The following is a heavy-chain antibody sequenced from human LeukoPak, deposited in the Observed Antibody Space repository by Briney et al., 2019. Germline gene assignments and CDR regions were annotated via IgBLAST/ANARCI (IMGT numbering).Heavy chain of an antibody. Sequence: GGSLRLSCAASGFTFSSYSMNWVRQAPGKGLEWVSVIYSGGSAYYADSVKGRFTISRDNSKNTLYLQMNSLRAEDTAVYYCARVGPHYGMDVWGQGTTVTVSS. CDR2: IYSGGSA. V-gene: IGHV3-53*01. CDR3: ARVGPHYGMDV. CDR1: GFTFSSYS. J-gene: IGHJ6*02.